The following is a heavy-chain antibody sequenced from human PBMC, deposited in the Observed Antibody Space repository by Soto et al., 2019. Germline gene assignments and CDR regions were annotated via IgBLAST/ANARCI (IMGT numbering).Heavy chain of an antibody. D-gene: IGHD3-10*01. V-gene: IGHV3-23*01. CDR2: ISGSGGST. CDR3: AKEAGGYGSGSYYYFDY. Sequence: GSLRLSCAASGFTFSSYAMSWVRQAPGKGLEWVSAISGSGGSTYYADSVKGRFTISRDNSKNTLYLQMNSLRAEDTAVYYCAKEAGGYGSGSYYYFDYWGQGTLVTVSS. CDR1: GFTFSSYA. J-gene: IGHJ4*02.